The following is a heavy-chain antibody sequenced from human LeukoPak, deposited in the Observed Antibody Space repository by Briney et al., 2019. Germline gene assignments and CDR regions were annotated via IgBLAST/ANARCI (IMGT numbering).Heavy chain of an antibody. CDR1: GVSMGAYY. CDR2: VYYGGIT. Sequence: SETLSLTCTVSGVSMGAYYWSWIRQPPGKGLEWIGYVYYGGITNYNPSLQSRVTISMDTSKNQFSLNLNSVTATDTALFFCARGVPVSWGGYYFDSWGQGTLVTVSS. CDR3: ARGVPVSWGGYYFDS. V-gene: IGHV4-59*01. J-gene: IGHJ4*02. D-gene: IGHD3-10*01.